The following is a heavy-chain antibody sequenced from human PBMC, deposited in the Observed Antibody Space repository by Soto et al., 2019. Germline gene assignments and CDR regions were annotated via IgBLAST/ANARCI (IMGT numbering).Heavy chain of an antibody. Sequence: QVQLQESGPRLVKPSQTLSLTCSVSGGSIISGGYYWGWIRQHPGKGLEWIGYIYYSGSAFYNPSHTTRLTISVDTSTSHFALTLSSVTAADTAVYYCARSLRGVMFDYWGQGTLVTVSS. D-gene: IGHD3-10*01. CDR3: ARSLRGVMFDY. J-gene: IGHJ4*02. V-gene: IGHV4-31*03. CDR2: IYYSGSA. CDR1: GGSIISGGYY.